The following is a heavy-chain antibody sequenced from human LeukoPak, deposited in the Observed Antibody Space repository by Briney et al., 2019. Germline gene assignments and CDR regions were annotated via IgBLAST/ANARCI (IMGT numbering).Heavy chain of an antibody. D-gene: IGHD5-12*01. CDR1: GFTLSTYV. CDR3: AKDGSSSGYPYYMDV. J-gene: IGHJ6*03. Sequence: PGGSLRHSSEVSGFTLSTYVMSWVRPGLGERGEWGSVISGSGVSTYYADPVKGRFTISRDNSKNTLYLQMNSLRAEDTAVYYRAKDGSSSGYPYYMDVWGKGTTVTVSS. V-gene: IGHV3-23*01. CDR2: ISGSGVST.